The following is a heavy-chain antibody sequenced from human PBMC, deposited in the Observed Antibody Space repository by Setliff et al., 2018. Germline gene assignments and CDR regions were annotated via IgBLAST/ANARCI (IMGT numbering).Heavy chain of an antibody. CDR2: MHYSGST. V-gene: IGHV4-59*01. CDR1: GGSITVNY. CDR3: VRDQGRRGWFDA. Sequence: SETLSLTCTVSGGSITVNYWSWVRQSPEKGLEWIGFMHYSGSTNYNPSLESRVSISVDTSKNQFSLNLSSVTAADTAVYYCVRDQGRRGWFDAWGQGTLVTVSS. J-gene: IGHJ5*02.